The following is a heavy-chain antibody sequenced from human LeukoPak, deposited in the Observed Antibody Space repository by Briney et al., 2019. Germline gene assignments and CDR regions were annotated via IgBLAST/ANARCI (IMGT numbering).Heavy chain of an antibody. CDR1: GFTFSSYG. Sequence: GRSLRLSWAASGFTFSSYGMHWVRQAPGKGLEWVAVIWYDGSNKYYADSVKGRFTISRDNSKNTLYLQMNSLRAEDTAVYYCAKDLGFRVGATAGGDYWGQGTLVTVSS. V-gene: IGHV3-33*06. CDR2: IWYDGSNK. CDR3: AKDLGFRVGATAGGDY. D-gene: IGHD1-26*01. J-gene: IGHJ4*02.